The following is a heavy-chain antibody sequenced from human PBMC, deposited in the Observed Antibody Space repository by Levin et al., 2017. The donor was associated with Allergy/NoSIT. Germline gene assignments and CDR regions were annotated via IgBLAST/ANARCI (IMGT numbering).Heavy chain of an antibody. J-gene: IGHJ6*03. Sequence: SETLSLTCTVSGGSISSSSYYWGWIRQPPGKGLEWIGSIYYSGSTYYNPSLKSRVTISVDTSKNQFSLKLSSVTAADTAVYYCARHAYSSGVWYYYYMDVWGKGTTVTVSS. CDR1: GGSISSSSYY. V-gene: IGHV4-39*01. CDR3: ARHAYSSGVWYYYYMDV. CDR2: IYYSGST. D-gene: IGHD6-19*01.